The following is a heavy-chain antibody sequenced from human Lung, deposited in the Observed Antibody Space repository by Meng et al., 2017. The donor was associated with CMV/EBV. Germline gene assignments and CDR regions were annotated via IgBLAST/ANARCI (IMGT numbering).Heavy chain of an antibody. CDR2: IHPHRGDT. CDR3: ARDNNWGPDY. Sequence: SVXVSCKASGYTFTAHYFHWVRQAPGQGLEWMGWIHPHRGDTNYAQQFQGRVTLTRDTSINTGYMELTRLTSDDTAVYYCARDNNWGPDYWGQGTLVTVPS. J-gene: IGHJ4*02. V-gene: IGHV1-2*02. CDR1: GYTFTAHY. D-gene: IGHD7-27*01.